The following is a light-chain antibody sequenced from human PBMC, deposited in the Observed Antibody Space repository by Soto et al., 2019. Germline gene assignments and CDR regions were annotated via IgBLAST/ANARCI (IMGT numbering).Light chain of an antibody. J-gene: IGKJ2*01. Sequence: DILMTQSPSILSASVGDTVTITCRASQSISKWVAWYQQRAGKAPTALIFDASNSEKGVPSRFSGSGSGTEFTLIISGLQPEDLATYYCHQYDSYPYTFGQGTKLEI. CDR3: HQYDSYPYT. V-gene: IGKV1-5*01. CDR1: QSISKW. CDR2: DAS.